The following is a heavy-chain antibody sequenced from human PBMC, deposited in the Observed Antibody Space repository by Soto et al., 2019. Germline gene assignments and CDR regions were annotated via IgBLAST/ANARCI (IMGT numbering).Heavy chain of an antibody. J-gene: IGHJ4*02. CDR1: GGSISSSSYY. CDR3: ARQGATTVTNFDY. V-gene: IGHV4-39*01. D-gene: IGHD4-17*01. CDR2: IYYSGST. Sequence: PSETLSLTCTVSGGSISSSSYYWGWIRQPPGKGLEWIGSIYYSGSTYYNPSLKSRVTISVDTSKKQYSLKLSTVTSAYTAVYYCARQGATTVTNFDYWGQGTLVTVSS.